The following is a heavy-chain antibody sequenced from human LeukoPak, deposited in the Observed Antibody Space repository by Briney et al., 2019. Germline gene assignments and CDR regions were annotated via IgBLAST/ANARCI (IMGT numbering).Heavy chain of an antibody. J-gene: IGHJ5*02. D-gene: IGHD2-15*01. V-gene: IGHV3-30-3*01. CDR2: ISYDGSNK. CDR1: GFTFSSYA. CDR3: ARSPRGYCSGGSCGFDP. Sequence: GRSLRLSCAASGFTFSSYAMHWVRQAPGKGLEWVAVISYDGSNKYYADSVKGRFTISRDNSKYSLYLQMNSLRAEDTAVYYCARSPRGYCSGGSCGFDPWGQGTLVTVSS.